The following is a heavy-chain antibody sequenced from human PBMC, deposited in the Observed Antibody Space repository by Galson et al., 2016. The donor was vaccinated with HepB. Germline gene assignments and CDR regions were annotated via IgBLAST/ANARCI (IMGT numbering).Heavy chain of an antibody. V-gene: IGHV3-21*01. D-gene: IGHD6-19*01. CDR3: ASRFGRGWSSNWFDP. J-gene: IGHJ5*02. CDR2: ISFSSGDI. CDR1: GFRLSSYS. Sequence: SLRLSCAASGFRLSSYSMNWVRQAPGKGLEWVSSISFSSGDIYYADSLKGRFTISRDNAKNSLYLQMNSLRAEDTAVYYCASRFGRGWSSNWFDPWGQGTLVTVSS.